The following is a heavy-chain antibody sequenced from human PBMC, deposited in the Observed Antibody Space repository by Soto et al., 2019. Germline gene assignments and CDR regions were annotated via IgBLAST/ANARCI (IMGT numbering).Heavy chain of an antibody. J-gene: IGHJ5*01. Sequence: GGSLRLSCEASGFRFSDYTMSWVRQAPGKGLQWVSSISSGGSFIHVAESLKGRLTVSRDNAKNSVFLELSSLRAGDTAVYYCARYSVGWYEYWGQGTLVTVSS. D-gene: IGHD1-26*01. CDR2: ISSGGSFI. CDR1: GFRFSDYT. CDR3: ARYSVGWYEY. V-gene: IGHV3-21*06.